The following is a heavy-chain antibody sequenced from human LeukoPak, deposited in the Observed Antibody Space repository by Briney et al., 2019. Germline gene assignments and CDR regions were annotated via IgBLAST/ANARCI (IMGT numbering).Heavy chain of an antibody. CDR1: GFSVSSNY. D-gene: IGHD3-9*01. Sequence: GSLRLSCAASGFSVSSNYVSWVRQPPGKGLEWIGEINHSGSTNYNPSLKSRVTISVDTSKNQFSLKLSSVTAADTAVYYCAGFGRYFDWFADYWGQGTLVTVSS. J-gene: IGHJ4*02. CDR2: INHSGST. CDR3: AGFGRYFDWFADY. V-gene: IGHV4-34*01.